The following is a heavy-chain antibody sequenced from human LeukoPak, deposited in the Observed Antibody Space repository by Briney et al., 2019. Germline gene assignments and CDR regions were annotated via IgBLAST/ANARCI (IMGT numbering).Heavy chain of an antibody. CDR2: IYYSGST. CDR3: AREETYYYGSGSQMYNWFDP. V-gene: IGHV4-39*07. J-gene: IGHJ5*02. D-gene: IGHD3-10*01. CDR1: GGSISSSSYY. Sequence: SETLSLTCTVSGGSISSSSYYWGWIRQRPGKGLEWIGSIYYSGSTYYNPSLKSRVTISVDTSKNQFSLKLSSVTAADTAVYYCAREETYYYGSGSQMYNWFDPWGQGTLVTVSS.